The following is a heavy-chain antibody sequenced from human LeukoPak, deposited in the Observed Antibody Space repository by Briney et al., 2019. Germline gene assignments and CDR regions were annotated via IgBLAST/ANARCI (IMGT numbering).Heavy chain of an antibody. CDR2: INYSGST. V-gene: IGHV4-59*01. CDR3: ARTLEGLWIVDY. D-gene: IGHD3-10*01. Sequence: SETLSLTCTVSGGSISKYYWSWIRQPPGKGLEWIGYINYSGSTNYNPSLKSRVTISVDTSKNQFSLKLWYVAAGDTAVYYCARTLEGLWIVDYWGQGTLVTVSS. J-gene: IGHJ4*02. CDR1: GGSISKYY.